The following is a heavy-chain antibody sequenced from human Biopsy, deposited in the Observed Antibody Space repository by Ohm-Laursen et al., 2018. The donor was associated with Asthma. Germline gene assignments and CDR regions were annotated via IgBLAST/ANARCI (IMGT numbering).Heavy chain of an antibody. D-gene: IGHD6-6*01. V-gene: IGHV3-30*03. J-gene: IGHJ4*02. CDR3: ARGKTWGRSYYFDY. CDR2: ITPDDSYK. Sequence: SLRLSCAASGFTFSTFDMHWVRQAPGEGLEWLALITPDDSYKYNEESVKGRISISRDDSKDTLYLQVNSLRGDDTAVYYCARGKTWGRSYYFDYWGQGTLVTVSS. CDR1: GFTFSTFD.